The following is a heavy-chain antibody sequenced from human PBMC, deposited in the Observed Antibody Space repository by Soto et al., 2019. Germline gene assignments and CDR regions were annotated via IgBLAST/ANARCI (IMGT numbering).Heavy chain of an antibody. CDR1: GYTFTSHG. Sequence: GASVKVSCKASGYTFTSHGISWVRQAPGQGLERMGWISAYNGNTNYAQKLQGRVTMTTDTSTSTAYMELRSLRSDDTAMYYCARGRGDRYYDILTGYKYAFDIWGQGTMVTVSS. CDR2: ISAYNGNT. J-gene: IGHJ3*02. D-gene: IGHD3-9*01. CDR3: ARGRGDRYYDILTGYKYAFDI. V-gene: IGHV1-18*01.